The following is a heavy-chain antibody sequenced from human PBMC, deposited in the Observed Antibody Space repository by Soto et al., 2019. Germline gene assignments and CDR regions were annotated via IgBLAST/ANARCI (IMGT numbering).Heavy chain of an antibody. CDR1: SHTLTTYG. V-gene: IGHV1-18*04. Sequence: ASVKVSCKASSHTLTTYGISWVRQAPGQGLEWMGWISVYNGNINYAQKFQGRVTMTTDTSTNIAYMELRSLRSDDTAVYYCARVGPPSYQLLYGWLEPWGQGTPVTVSS. CDR3: ARVGPPSYQLLYGWLEP. J-gene: IGHJ5*02. CDR2: ISVYNGNI. D-gene: IGHD2-2*02.